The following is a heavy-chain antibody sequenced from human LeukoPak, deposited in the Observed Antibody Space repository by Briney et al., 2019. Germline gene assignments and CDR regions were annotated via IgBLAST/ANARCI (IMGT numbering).Heavy chain of an antibody. J-gene: IGHJ6*03. CDR1: GGSISSYY. D-gene: IGHD5-12*01. Sequence: PSETLSLTCTVSGGSISSYYWSWIRQPPGKGLEWIGYIYYSGSTNYNPSLKSRVTISVDTSKNQFSLKLSSVTAADTAVYYCARTGYPYYYYYMDVWGKGTTVTVSS. V-gene: IGHV4-59*01. CDR2: IYYSGST. CDR3: ARTGYPYYYYYMDV.